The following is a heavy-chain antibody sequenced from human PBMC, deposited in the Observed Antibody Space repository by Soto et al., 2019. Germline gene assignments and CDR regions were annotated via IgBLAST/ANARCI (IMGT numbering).Heavy chain of an antibody. CDR3: AKDRYVYRALLFDY. Sequence: EVQLLESGGGLVQPGGSLRLSCAASGFTFSSYAMSWVRQAPGKGLEWVSAISGSGGSTYYADSVKGRFTISRDNSKNTLYLKMNSRRAEDTSVYDCAKDRYVYRALLFDYWGQGTLVTVSS. J-gene: IGHJ4*02. V-gene: IGHV3-23*01. CDR1: GFTFSSYA. D-gene: IGHD3-9*01. CDR2: ISGSGGST.